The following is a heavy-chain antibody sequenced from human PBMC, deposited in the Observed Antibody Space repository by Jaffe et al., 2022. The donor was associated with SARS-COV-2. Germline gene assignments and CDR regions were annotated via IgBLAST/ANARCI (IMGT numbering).Heavy chain of an antibody. CDR3: TTITMVNVHVDV. Sequence: EVQLVESGGGLVKPGGSLRLSCAASGFTFKNAWMSWVRQAPGKGLEWVGRIKSKTDGGTTDYAAPVTGRFTVSRDDSKTTLYLQMNSLKTEDTAVYYCTTITMVNVHVDVWGKGTTVTVSS. V-gene: IGHV3-15*01. D-gene: IGHD3-10*01. J-gene: IGHJ6*04. CDR2: IKSKTDGGTT. CDR1: GFTFKNAW.